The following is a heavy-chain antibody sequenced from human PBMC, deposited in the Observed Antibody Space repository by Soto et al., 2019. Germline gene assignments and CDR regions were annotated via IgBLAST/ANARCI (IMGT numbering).Heavy chain of an antibody. J-gene: IGHJ6*02. D-gene: IGHD2-2*01. CDR1: GGSFNRHT. CDR2: IIPIFGTA. V-gene: IGHV1-69*01. CDR3: ATDLRVVPAAKDYYGMDV. Sequence: QVQLVQSGAEVRKPGSSVRVSCKASGGSFNRHTISWVRQAPGQGLEWMGGIIPIFGTANHAQKFQGRVTIIADESTSTVYMELSSLRSEDTAVYYCATDLRVVPAAKDYYGMDVWGQGTTVTVSS.